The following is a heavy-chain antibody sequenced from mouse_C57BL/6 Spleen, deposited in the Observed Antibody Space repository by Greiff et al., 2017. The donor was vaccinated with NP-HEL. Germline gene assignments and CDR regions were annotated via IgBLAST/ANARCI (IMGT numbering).Heavy chain of an antibody. D-gene: IGHD2-3*01. V-gene: IGHV5-9-1*02. Sequence: EVKLMESGEGLVKPGGSLKLSCAASGFTFSSYAMSWVRQTPEKRLEWVAYISSGGDYIYYADTVKGRFTISRDNARNTLYLQMSSLKSEDTAMYYCTREGLYDGYYGAMDYWGQGTSVTVSS. CDR1: GFTFSSYA. CDR3: TREGLYDGYYGAMDY. J-gene: IGHJ4*01. CDR2: ISSGGDYI.